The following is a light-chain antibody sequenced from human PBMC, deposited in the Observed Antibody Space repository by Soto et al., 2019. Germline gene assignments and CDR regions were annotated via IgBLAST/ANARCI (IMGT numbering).Light chain of an antibody. CDR2: CAS. CDR1: QSVLFRSNTKNY. CDR3: QQYYDTPRT. Sequence: DVVMTQSPDSLAVSLGGRATINCRSSQSVLFRSNTKNYLAWYQQKAGQPPKLLISCASSRESGVPDRFSGSGFGRDFTLTISSLQAEDVAVYYCQQYYDTPRTFGQGTKVDIK. J-gene: IGKJ1*01. V-gene: IGKV4-1*01.